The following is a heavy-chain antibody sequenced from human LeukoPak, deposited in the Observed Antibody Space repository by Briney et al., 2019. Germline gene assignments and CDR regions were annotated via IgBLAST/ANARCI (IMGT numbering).Heavy chain of an antibody. V-gene: IGHV1-2*02. CDR3: ARVNGILKSNYYMDV. CDR1: GYTFTGYY. D-gene: IGHD3-9*01. Sequence: ASVKVSCKASGYTFTGYYMHWVRQAPGQGLEWMGWINPNSGGTNYAQKFQGRVTMTRDTSISTAYMELSRLRSDDTAVYYCARVNGILKSNYYMDVWGKGTTVTISS. J-gene: IGHJ6*03. CDR2: INPNSGGT.